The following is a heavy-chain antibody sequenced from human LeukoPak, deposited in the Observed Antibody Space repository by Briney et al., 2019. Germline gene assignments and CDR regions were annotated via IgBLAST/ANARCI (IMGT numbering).Heavy chain of an antibody. CDR2: INPNSGGT. V-gene: IGHV1-2*02. Sequence: ASVKVSCKASGYTFTGYYMHWVRQAPGQGLEWMEWINPNSGGTNYAQKFQGRVTMTRDTSISTAYMELSRLRSDDTAVYYCARDAELPSSSDHYYYYYMDVWGKGTTVTVSS. CDR1: GYTFTGYY. J-gene: IGHJ6*03. D-gene: IGHD6-6*01. CDR3: ARDAELPSSSDHYYYYYMDV.